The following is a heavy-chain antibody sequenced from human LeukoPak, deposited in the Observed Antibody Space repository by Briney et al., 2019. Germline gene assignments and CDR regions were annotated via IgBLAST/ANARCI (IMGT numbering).Heavy chain of an antibody. J-gene: IGHJ4*02. Sequence: NPSETLSLTCTVSGGSISNYYWSWIRQPAGKGLEWIGRIHTSGSTDYNPSLKSRVTMSVDTSKNQFSLNLSSVTAADTAVYYCARGYCSGGSCYIFDYWGQGSLVTVSS. CDR3: ARGYCSGGSCYIFDY. CDR1: GGSISNYY. D-gene: IGHD2-15*01. V-gene: IGHV4-4*07. CDR2: IHTSGST.